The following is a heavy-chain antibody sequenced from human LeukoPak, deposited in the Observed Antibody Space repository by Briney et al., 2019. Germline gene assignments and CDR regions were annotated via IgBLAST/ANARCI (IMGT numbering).Heavy chain of an antibody. D-gene: IGHD1/OR15-1a*01. CDR1: GSTFSSYA. Sequence: GGPLRLSCAASGSTFSSYAMSWVRQAPGKGLEWVSSISSSDNTYYADSVKGRFTISRDNSKNTLYLQMNSLRAEDTAVYYCAQNWNNDYWGQGTLVTVSS. CDR2: ISSSDNT. V-gene: IGHV3-23*01. J-gene: IGHJ4*02. CDR3: AQNWNNDY.